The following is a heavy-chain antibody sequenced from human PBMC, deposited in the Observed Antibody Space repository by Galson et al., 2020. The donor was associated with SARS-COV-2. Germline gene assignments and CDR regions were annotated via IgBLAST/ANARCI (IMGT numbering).Heavy chain of an antibody. J-gene: IGHJ6*02. CDR1: GFTFNNYG. Sequence: GGSLRLSCAVSGFTFNNYGIHWVRKAPGKGLEWVALISYEGSIKNYADPVQGRFIIARDSSKNTVSLQMTSLRVEDTAVYYCAKDKEVFHLHDYAIDVWGRGTTVTVSS. D-gene: IGHD2-21*01. V-gene: IGHV3-30*18. CDR2: ISYEGSIK. CDR3: AKDKEVFHLHDYAIDV.